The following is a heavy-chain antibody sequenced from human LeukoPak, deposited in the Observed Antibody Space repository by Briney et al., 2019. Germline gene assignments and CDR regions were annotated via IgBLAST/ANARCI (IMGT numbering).Heavy chain of an antibody. D-gene: IGHD3-22*01. CDR1: GYTFTGYY. V-gene: IGHV1-2*02. Sequence: GASVKVSCKASGYTFTGYYMHWVRQAPGQGLEWMGGINPNSGGTNYAQKFQGRVTMTRDTSISTAYMELSRLRSDDTAVYYCARVTHYYDSSGYGYWGQGTLVTVSS. CDR2: INPNSGGT. CDR3: ARVTHYYDSSGYGY. J-gene: IGHJ4*02.